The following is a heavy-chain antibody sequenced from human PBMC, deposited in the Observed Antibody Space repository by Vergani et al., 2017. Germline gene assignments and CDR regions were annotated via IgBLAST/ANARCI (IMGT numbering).Heavy chain of an antibody. CDR2: IRPKTDGETT. CDR3: AKDVRDYALDY. CDR1: GFTFSSAW. J-gene: IGHJ4*02. V-gene: IGHV3-15*01. D-gene: IGHD2-2*01. Sequence: EVQPVESGGGLVKPGGSLRLSCTTSGFTFSSAWMSWVRQAPGKGLEWVARIRPKTDGETTDYAAPVKGRFTISRDDSKNTLYLQMNSLRAEDTAVYYCAKDVRDYALDYWGQGTLVTVSS.